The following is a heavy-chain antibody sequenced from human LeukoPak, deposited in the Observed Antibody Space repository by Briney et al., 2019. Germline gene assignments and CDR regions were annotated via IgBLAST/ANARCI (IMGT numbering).Heavy chain of an antibody. CDR3: ARLRGVVTAFDY. Sequence: PSQTLSLTCTVSGGSISSGGYYWSWIRQHPGKGLEWIGYIYYSGSTYYNPSLKSRVTISVDTSKNQFSLKLSSVTAADTAVYYCARLRGVVTAFDYWGKGTLVTVSS. V-gene: IGHV4-31*03. J-gene: IGHJ4*02. D-gene: IGHD2-21*02. CDR2: IYYSGST. CDR1: GGSISSGGYY.